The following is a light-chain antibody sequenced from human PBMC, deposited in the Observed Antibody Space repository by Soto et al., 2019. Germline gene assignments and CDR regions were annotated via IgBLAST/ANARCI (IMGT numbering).Light chain of an antibody. CDR3: QQRHMWPIT. CDR1: QGVSRK. J-gene: IGKJ5*01. Sequence: DIVMTQSAATLSVAPGERVTFSCRASQGVSRKLAWYQHKPGQAPRLLISGASTGATGIPARFSGSGSGTEFTLTISSLQPEDSAVYYCQQRHMWPITFGQGTRLEI. V-gene: IGKV3-15*01. CDR2: GAS.